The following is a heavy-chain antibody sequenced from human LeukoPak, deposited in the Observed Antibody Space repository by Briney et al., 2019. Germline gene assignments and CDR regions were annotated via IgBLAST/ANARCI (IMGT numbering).Heavy chain of an antibody. D-gene: IGHD1-26*01. J-gene: IGHJ4*02. Sequence: SETLSLTCAVYGESFSGYYWSWIRQPPGKGLEWIGEINHSGSTNYNPSLKSRVTISVDTSKNQFSLKLSSVTAADTAVYYCARGEWDLLFDYWGQGTLVTVSS. CDR1: GESFSGYY. V-gene: IGHV4-34*01. CDR3: ARGEWDLLFDY. CDR2: INHSGST.